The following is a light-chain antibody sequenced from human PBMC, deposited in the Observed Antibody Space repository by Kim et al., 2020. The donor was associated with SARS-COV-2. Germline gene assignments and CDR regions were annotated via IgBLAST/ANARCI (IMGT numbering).Light chain of an antibody. CDR2: AAS. J-gene: IGKJ4*01. V-gene: IGKV1-27*01. CDR1: QGISYS. Sequence: DIQMTQSPSSLSASVGDRVTITCRASQGISYSLAWYKQKPGKVPKVLIYAASALQSGVPSRFSGSGSGTDFTLTISSLQPEDVATYYCQKYDDDPLTFGGGTKVDIK. CDR3: QKYDDDPLT.